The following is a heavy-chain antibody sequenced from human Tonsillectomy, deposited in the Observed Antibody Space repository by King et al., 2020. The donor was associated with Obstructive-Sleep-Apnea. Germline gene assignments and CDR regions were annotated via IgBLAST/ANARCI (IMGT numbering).Heavy chain of an antibody. CDR3: ARKANWDWYFDL. D-gene: IGHD7-27*01. V-gene: IGHV4-31*03. CDR2: IHYSGST. J-gene: IGHJ2*01. Sequence: VQLQESGPGLVKPSQTLSLTCTVSGGSISSGGYYWSWIRQPPGNGLEWIGYIHYSGSTYYNPSLKSGVTISVYTSKNHVSLNLSSVIAADTAVYYCARKANWDWYFDLWGRGTLVTVSS. CDR1: GGSISSGGYY.